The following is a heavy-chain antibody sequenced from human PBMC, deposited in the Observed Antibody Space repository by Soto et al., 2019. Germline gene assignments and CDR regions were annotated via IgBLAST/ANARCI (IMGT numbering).Heavy chain of an antibody. V-gene: IGHV1-2*02. D-gene: IGHD3-10*01. CDR1: TYDFIGYY. CDR3: APSGELFWYFDL. J-gene: IGHJ2*01. CDR2: INPKNGAT. Sequence: VELVQSGAEVKKPGASVKVSCRASTYDFIGYYMHWVRQAPGQGLEWMGWINPKNGATMYAQNFQGRVTVTRDRSIGTVYMELRSLRSDATAVYYWAPSGELFWYFDLWGRGTLITVSA.